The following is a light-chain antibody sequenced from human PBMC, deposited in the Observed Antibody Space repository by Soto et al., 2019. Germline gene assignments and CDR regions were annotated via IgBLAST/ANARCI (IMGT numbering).Light chain of an antibody. CDR1: QSISSY. Sequence: DIQMTQSPSSLSASVGDRVTVTCRASQSISSYLNWYQQKPGKAPKLLIYAASSLQSGVPSRFSGSGSGTDFTLTISSLQPEDFATYYCQQSYTYPSFGGGTKVEIK. V-gene: IGKV1-39*01. J-gene: IGKJ4*01. CDR3: QQSYTYPS. CDR2: AAS.